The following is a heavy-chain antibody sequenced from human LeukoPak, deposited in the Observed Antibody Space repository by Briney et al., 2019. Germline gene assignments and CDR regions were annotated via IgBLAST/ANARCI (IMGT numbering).Heavy chain of an antibody. J-gene: IGHJ5*02. CDR1: GFTFSSYG. V-gene: IGHV3-33*01. D-gene: IGHD6-13*01. CDR3: ARSQQGNGNWFDP. CDR2: IWYDGTNK. Sequence: GRSLTLSCAASGFTFSSYGMHWVRQAPGKGLEWVAVIWYDGTNKFYADSVKGRFTISRDNSKNTLYLQMNSLRAEDTAVYYCARSQQGNGNWFDPWGQGTLVTVSS.